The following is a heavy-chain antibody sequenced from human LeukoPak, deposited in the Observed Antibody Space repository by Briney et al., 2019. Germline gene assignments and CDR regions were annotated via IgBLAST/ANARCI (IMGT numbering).Heavy chain of an antibody. CDR3: ATDNYGTLDY. V-gene: IGHV1-2*02. CDR2: IDPRSGAT. Sequence: AASVKVSCKASGYTFTAYYIHWVRRAPGQGLEWMGWIDPRSGATKCTQKFQGRVTMTRDTSISTVYLELNWLTFDDTAVYYCATDNYGTLDYWGQGTLVTVSS. D-gene: IGHD3-16*01. J-gene: IGHJ4*02. CDR1: GYTFTAYY.